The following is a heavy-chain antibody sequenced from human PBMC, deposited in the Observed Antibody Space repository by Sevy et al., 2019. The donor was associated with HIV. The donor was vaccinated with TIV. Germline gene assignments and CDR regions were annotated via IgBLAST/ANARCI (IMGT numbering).Heavy chain of an antibody. D-gene: IGHD6-19*01. CDR1: GGTFSSSA. V-gene: IGHV1-69*13. CDR2: IFPIFGTA. CDR3: ASWLAVSLDF. Sequence: ASVKVSCKASGGTFSSSAISWVRQAPGQGLEWMGEIFPIFGTAKYAQKFQGRVTISADESTSTAYMELGSLRSEDTAVYFCASWLAVSLDFWGQGTLVTVSS. J-gene: IGHJ4*02.